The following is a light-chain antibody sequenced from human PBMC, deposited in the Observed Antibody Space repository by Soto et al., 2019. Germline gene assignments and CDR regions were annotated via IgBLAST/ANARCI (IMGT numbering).Light chain of an antibody. CDR3: QQYYSYTFT. V-gene: IGKV1-8*01. Sequence: AIRMTQSPSSFSASTGYRFNITCRASQGISSYLAWYQQKPGKAPKLLIYAASTLQSGVPSRFRGSGYGTDLTLTISCLKPEDFATYYCQQYYSYTFTFGGGTKVDIK. CDR1: QGISSY. CDR2: AAS. J-gene: IGKJ4*01.